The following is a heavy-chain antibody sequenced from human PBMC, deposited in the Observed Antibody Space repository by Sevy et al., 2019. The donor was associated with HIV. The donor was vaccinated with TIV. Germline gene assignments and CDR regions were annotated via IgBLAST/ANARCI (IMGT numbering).Heavy chain of an antibody. Sequence: GGSLRLSCAASGFTFSSYAMNWVRQAPGKGLEWVSSGSGGNTYYADSRKGRFTISRDSSKNTVSLQMNSLRAEDSAIYYCAKGTLIGAAGLDAFDIWGQGTKVTVSS. CDR2: SGSGGNT. CDR3: AKGTLIGAAGLDAFDI. CDR1: GFTFSSYA. D-gene: IGHD6-13*01. V-gene: IGHV3-23*01. J-gene: IGHJ3*02.